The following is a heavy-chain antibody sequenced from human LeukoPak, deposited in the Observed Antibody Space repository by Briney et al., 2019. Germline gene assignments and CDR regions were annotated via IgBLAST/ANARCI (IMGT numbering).Heavy chain of an antibody. D-gene: IGHD3-10*01. J-gene: IGHJ5*02. CDR1: GFTVSSNY. CDR2: LYSGGNT. V-gene: IGHV3-53*01. CDR3: AKCSYYYGSGSPYNWFDP. Sequence: PGGSLRLSCAASGFTVSSNYMSWVRQAPGKGLEWVSVLYSGGNTYYADSVKGRFTISRDNSKNTLYLQMNSLRAEDTAVYYCAKCSYYYGSGSPYNWFDPWGQGTLVTVSS.